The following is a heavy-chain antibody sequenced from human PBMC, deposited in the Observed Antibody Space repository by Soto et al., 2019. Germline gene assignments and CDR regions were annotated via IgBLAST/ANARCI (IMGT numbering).Heavy chain of an antibody. V-gene: IGHV3-30*03. CDR2: ISNDGSNK. D-gene: IGHD4-17*01. Sequence: GGSLRLSCAASGFTFSSYGMHWVRQAPGKGLEWVAVISNDGSNKYYADSVKGRFTISRDNAKNSLYLQMNSLRAEDTAVYYCARHYGDSDAFDIWGQGTMVTVSS. CDR3: ARHYGDSDAFDI. J-gene: IGHJ3*02. CDR1: GFTFSSYG.